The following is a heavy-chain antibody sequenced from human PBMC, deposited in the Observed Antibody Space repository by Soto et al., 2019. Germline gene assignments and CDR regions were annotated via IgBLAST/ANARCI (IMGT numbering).Heavy chain of an antibody. CDR2: ISSSSSYI. V-gene: IGHV3-21*01. Sequence: GGSLRLSCAASGFTFSSYSMNWVRQAPGKGLEWVSSISSSSSYIYYADSVKGRFTISRDNAKNSLYLQMNSLRAEDTAVYYCAVDQMVVAATESLGGYWGQGTLVTVSS. D-gene: IGHD2-15*01. CDR1: GFTFSSYS. J-gene: IGHJ4*02. CDR3: AVDQMVVAATESLGGY.